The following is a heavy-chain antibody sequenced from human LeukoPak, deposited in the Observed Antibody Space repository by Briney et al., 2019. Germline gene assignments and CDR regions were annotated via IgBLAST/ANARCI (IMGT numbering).Heavy chain of an antibody. D-gene: IGHD6-19*01. Sequence: SVKVSCKASGGTFSNYAINWVRQAPGQGLEWMGGIIPIFGTANYAQTFQARVTITADESTSTAYMELSSLRSEDTAVYYYARGHNSGSYTWGLDNWGQGTLVTVSS. CDR3: ARGHNSGSYTWGLDN. J-gene: IGHJ4*02. CDR1: GGTFSNYA. V-gene: IGHV1-69*13. CDR2: IIPIFGTA.